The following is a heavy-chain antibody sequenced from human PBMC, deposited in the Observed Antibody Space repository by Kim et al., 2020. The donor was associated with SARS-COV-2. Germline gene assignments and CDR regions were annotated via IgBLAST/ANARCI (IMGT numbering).Heavy chain of an antibody. J-gene: IGHJ4*02. V-gene: IGHV5-10-1*01. D-gene: IGHD1-26*01. CDR2: SYT. Sequence: SYTNYSPSFQGHVTISADKSISTAYLQWSSLKASDTAMYYCARHSGSYGYWGQGTLVTVSS. CDR3: ARHSGSYGY.